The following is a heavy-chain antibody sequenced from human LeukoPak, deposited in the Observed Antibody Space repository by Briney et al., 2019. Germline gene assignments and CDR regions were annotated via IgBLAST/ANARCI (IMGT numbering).Heavy chain of an antibody. CDR2: INPNSGGT. Sequence: ASVKVSCKASGYTFTGYYMHWVRQAPGQGLEWMGWINPNSGGTNYAQKFQGRVTMTMDTSIRTAYMELRSLRSDDTAVYYCARDGVGANHPLRYWGQGTLVTVSS. D-gene: IGHD1-26*01. CDR3: ARDGVGANHPLRY. CDR1: GYTFTGYY. V-gene: IGHV1-2*02. J-gene: IGHJ4*02.